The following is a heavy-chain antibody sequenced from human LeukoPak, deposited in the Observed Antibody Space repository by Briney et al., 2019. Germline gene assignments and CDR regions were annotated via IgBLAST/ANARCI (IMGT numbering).Heavy chain of an antibody. CDR3: AKAAVVVPAAIDHYYYYYYMDV. Sequence: GASVKVSCKASGYTFTGYYMHWVRQAPGQGLEWMGRINPNSGGTNYAQKFQGRVTMTRDTSISTAYMELSRLRSDDTAVYYCAKAAVVVPAAIDHYYYYYYMDVWGKGTTVTVSS. J-gene: IGHJ6*03. D-gene: IGHD2-2*01. CDR1: GYTFTGYY. V-gene: IGHV1-2*06. CDR2: INPNSGGT.